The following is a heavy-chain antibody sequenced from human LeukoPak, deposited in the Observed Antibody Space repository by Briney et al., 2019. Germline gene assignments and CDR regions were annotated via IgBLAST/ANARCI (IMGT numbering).Heavy chain of an antibody. D-gene: IGHD3-10*01. CDR3: AKVEITMVRGALGAFDI. J-gene: IGHJ3*02. CDR2: ISGSGGST. V-gene: IGHV3-23*01. CDR1: GFTFSSYA. Sequence: GGSLRLSCAASGFTFSSYAMSWVRQAPGKGLEWVSAISGSGGSTYYADSVKGRFTISRDNSKNTLYLQMNSLRAEDTAVYYCAKVEITMVRGALGAFDIWGQGTMVTVSS.